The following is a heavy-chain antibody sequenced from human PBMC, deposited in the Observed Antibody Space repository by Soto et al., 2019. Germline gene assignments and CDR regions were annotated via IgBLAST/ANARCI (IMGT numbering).Heavy chain of an antibody. Sequence: PSETLSLTCTVSGGSISSYYWSWIRQPPGKGQEWIGYIYYSGSTNYNPSIKSRVTISVDTSKNQFSLKLSSVTAADTAVYYCVRIPYSSSSLRGYFGGFDYWGQGTLVTVSS. CDR3: VRIPYSSSSLRGYFGGFDY. CDR2: IYYSGST. J-gene: IGHJ4*02. D-gene: IGHD6-6*01. CDR1: GGSISSYY. V-gene: IGHV4-59*01.